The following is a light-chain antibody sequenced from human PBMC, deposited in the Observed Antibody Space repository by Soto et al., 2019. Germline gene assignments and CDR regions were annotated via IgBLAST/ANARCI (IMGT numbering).Light chain of an antibody. Sequence: QSVLTQPASVSGSPGQSITISCTGTSSDVGGYNYVCWYQQHPGKAPKLIIYGVTNRPSGVSNRFSGSKSGNTASLSISGLQAEDEADYYCSSYTSSGTVVFGGGTKLTVL. CDR1: SSDVGGYNY. CDR3: SSYTSSGTVV. J-gene: IGLJ3*02. V-gene: IGLV2-14*03. CDR2: GVT.